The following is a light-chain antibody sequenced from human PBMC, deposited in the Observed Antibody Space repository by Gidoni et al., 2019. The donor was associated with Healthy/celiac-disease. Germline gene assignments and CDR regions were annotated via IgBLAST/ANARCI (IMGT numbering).Light chain of an antibody. J-gene: IGKJ4*01. CDR1: QGISSY. CDR3: QQLNSYPPSLT. Sequence: IQLTQSPSSLSASVGDRVTITCRASQGISSYLAWYQQKPGKAPKLLIYAASTLRSGVPSRFSGSGSGTDFTLTISSLQPEDFATYYCQQLNSYPPSLTFGGGTKVEIK. V-gene: IGKV1-9*01. CDR2: AAS.